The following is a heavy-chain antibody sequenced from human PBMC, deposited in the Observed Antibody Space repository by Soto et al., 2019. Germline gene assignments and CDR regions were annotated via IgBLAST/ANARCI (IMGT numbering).Heavy chain of an antibody. D-gene: IGHD3-22*01. CDR1: GFTFSNAW. CDR2: IKSKTDGGTT. V-gene: IGHV3-15*07. Sequence: GGSLRLSCAASGFTFSNAWINWVRQAPGKGLEWVGRIKSKTDGGTTDYAAPVKGRFTISRDDSKNTLYLQMNSLKTEDTAVYYCTTRYPPNYYDSSGSFALIDYWGQGTLVTVSS. J-gene: IGHJ4*02. CDR3: TTRYPPNYYDSSGSFALIDY.